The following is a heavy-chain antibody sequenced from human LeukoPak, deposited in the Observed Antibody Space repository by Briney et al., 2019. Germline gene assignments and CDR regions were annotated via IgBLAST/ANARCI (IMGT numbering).Heavy chain of an antibody. Sequence: AGGSLRLSCAASGFTFSDYYMSWIRQAPGKGLEWVSYISSSGSTIYYADSVKGRFTISRDNAKNSLYLQMNSLRAEDTAVYYCARDRYPIAAAGIHYFDYWGQGTLVTVSS. CDR3: ARDRYPIAAAGIHYFDY. D-gene: IGHD6-13*01. CDR1: GFTFSDYY. CDR2: ISSSGSTI. V-gene: IGHV3-11*01. J-gene: IGHJ4*02.